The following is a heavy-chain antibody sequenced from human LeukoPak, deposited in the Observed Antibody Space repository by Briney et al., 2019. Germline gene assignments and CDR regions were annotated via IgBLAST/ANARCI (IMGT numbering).Heavy chain of an antibody. CDR3: AKDKRFLQWLLDY. J-gene: IGHJ4*02. D-gene: IGHD3-3*01. Sequence: GGSLRLSCAASGFTFSNYAMSWVRQAPGKGVEWVSAISGSGGSTYYADSVKGRFTISRDNSKNTLYLQMNSLRAEDTAVYYCAKDKRFLQWLLDYWGQGTLVTVSS. V-gene: IGHV3-23*01. CDR2: ISGSGGST. CDR1: GFTFSNYA.